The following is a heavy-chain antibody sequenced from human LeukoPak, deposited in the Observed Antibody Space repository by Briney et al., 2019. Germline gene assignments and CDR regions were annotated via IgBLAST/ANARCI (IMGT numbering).Heavy chain of an antibody. CDR1: GFTFSSYG. Sequence: GSLKLSCAASGFTFSSYGMNWVRQAPGKGLGLVPSISCSSSYIFYADSVKGRFTISRDNAKYSLYLQMNSLRAEDTAVYYCARDSASLWFGELSGWFAPWGQGTLVTVPS. D-gene: IGHD3-10*01. V-gene: IGHV3-21*01. CDR3: ARDSASLWFGELSGWFAP. J-gene: IGHJ5*02. CDR2: ISCSSSYI.